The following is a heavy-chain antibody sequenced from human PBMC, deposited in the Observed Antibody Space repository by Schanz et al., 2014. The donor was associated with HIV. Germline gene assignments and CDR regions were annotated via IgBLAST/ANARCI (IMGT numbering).Heavy chain of an antibody. D-gene: IGHD5-18*01. J-gene: IGHJ6*02. CDR2: SRVKSDSYAT. CDR3: RGYRFYYGVDF. CDR1: GFIFTDYA. V-gene: IGHV3-72*01. Sequence: EEKLLESGGGLVQPGGSLRLSCAAAGFIFTDYAMSWVRQAPGKGLEWVARSRVKSDSYATEYAASVIGRFTISRDDSKNSVYLQMNSLNIEDTAVYYCRGYRFYYGVDFWGQGTTVTVS.